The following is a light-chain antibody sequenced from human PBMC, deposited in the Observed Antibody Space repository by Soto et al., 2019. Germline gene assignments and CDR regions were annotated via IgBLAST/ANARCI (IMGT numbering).Light chain of an antibody. Sequence: DIQMTQSPSTLSASVGDRVTITCRASQSISSWLAWYQQKPGKAPKLLIYKASSLESEVPSRFSGSGAAKELTITSSSLQPDDFATYYRQQNSSYPITFGQGTRLEI. V-gene: IGKV1-5*03. CDR1: QSISSW. J-gene: IGKJ5*01. CDR3: QQNSSYPIT. CDR2: KAS.